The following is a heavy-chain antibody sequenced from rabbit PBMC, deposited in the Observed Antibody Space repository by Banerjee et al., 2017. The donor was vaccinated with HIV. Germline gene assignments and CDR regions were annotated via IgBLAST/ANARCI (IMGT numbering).Heavy chain of an antibody. CDR2: INAVTGKA. D-gene: IGHD3-1*01. CDR1: GFSFSNKAV. V-gene: IGHV1S45*01. CDR3: ARAPSITFTPDGYLGDYFDL. J-gene: IGHJ4*01. Sequence: QEQLVESGGGLVKPEGSLKLSCTASGFSFSNKAVMCWVRQAPGKGLEWIACINAVTGKAVYASWAKGRFTFSKTSSTTVTLQMTTLTAADTATYFCARAPSITFTPDGYLGDYFDLWGPGTLVTVS.